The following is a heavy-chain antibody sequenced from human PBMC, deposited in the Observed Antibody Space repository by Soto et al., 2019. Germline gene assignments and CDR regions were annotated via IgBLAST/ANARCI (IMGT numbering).Heavy chain of an antibody. J-gene: IGHJ5*02. D-gene: IGHD3-22*01. Sequence: SETLSLTCTVSGGSISSYYWSWIRQPPGKGLEWIGYIYYSGSTNYNPSLKSRVTISVDTSKNQFSLKLSSVTAADTAVYYCARDHGYDSSGYSRYNWFDHWGQRTLVTVSS. CDR3: ARDHGYDSSGYSRYNWFDH. CDR1: GGSISSYY. CDR2: IYYSGST. V-gene: IGHV4-59*01.